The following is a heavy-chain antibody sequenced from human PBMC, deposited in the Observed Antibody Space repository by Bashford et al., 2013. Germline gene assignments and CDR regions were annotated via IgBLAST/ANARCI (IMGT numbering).Heavy chain of an antibody. CDR3: ARHGNWNYGVDWFDP. V-gene: IGHV4-4*07. J-gene: IGHJ5*02. CDR1: GGSMSSYY. Sequence: SETLSLTCTVSGGSMSSYYWTWIRQPAGKGLEWMGRIFSSGSTNYNPSLKSRLTMSVDTSKNYFSLRLSSVTAADTAVYYCARHGNWNYGVDWFDPWGQGTLVTVSS. D-gene: IGHD1-7*01. CDR2: IFSSGST.